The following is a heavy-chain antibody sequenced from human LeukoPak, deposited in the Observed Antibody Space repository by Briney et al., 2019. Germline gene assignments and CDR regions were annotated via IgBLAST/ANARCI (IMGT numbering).Heavy chain of an antibody. D-gene: IGHD3-10*01. V-gene: IGHV3-48*02. CDR3: SRANVLMVREAITYFDY. J-gene: IGHJ4*02. Sequence: GGSLRLSCAASGFTFSNYGMNWVRQAPGKGLEWVAYISSSSSIYYSDSVKGGFTISRDNDKNTQYLQLNSLREEDTALYYYSRANVLMVREAITYFDYWGQGTQVTVSS. CDR2: ISSSSSI. CDR1: GFTFSNYG.